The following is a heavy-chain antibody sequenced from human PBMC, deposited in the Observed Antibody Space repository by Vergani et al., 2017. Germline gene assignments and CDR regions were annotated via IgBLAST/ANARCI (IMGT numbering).Heavy chain of an antibody. CDR1: GFIFSNYG. Sequence: QVHLVESGGGVVQPGGSLRLSCAASGFIFSNYGMHWVRQAPGKGLEWVAFIRYDGTNQYYADSVKGRFTISRDNSKNALYLQMNSLRPEDTAVYYCAKDLAYYYGSGSYGGHKMEIGYWSQGTLVTVSS. CDR2: IRYDGTNQ. J-gene: IGHJ4*02. V-gene: IGHV3-30*02. CDR3: AKDLAYYYGSGSYGGHKMEIGY. D-gene: IGHD3-10*01.